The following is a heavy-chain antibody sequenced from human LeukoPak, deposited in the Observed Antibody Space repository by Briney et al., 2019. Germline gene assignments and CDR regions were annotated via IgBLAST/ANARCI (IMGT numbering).Heavy chain of an antibody. V-gene: IGHV5-51*01. CDR2: IDPGDSDT. Sequence: GESLKISCKGSGYSFISQWIGWVRQMPGKGLEWMGIIDPGDSDTRYRPSFQGQVSISADKSITTAYLQWSSLKASDTAMYYCARMWCSSTSCYHGRSEYFHYWGQGTLVTVSS. CDR1: GYSFISQW. D-gene: IGHD2-2*01. CDR3: ARMWCSSTSCYHGRSEYFHY. J-gene: IGHJ1*01.